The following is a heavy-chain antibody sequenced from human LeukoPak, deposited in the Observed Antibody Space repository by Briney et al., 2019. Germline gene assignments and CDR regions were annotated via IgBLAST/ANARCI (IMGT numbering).Heavy chain of an antibody. CDR1: GYTFTSYY. V-gene: IGHV1-46*01. Sequence: VASVKVSCKASGYTFTSYYMHWVRQAPGQGLEWMGIINPSGGSTSYAQKFQGRVTMTRDMSTSTVYMELSSLRSEDTAVYYCAREEVDYYDSSGPRWFDPWGQGTLVTVSS. D-gene: IGHD3-22*01. CDR3: AREEVDYYDSSGPRWFDP. CDR2: INPSGGST. J-gene: IGHJ5*02.